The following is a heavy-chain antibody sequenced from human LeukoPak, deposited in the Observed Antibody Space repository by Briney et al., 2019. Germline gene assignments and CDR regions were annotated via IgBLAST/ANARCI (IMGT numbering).Heavy chain of an antibody. CDR1: GFTFSSYW. CDR2: IKQDGSEK. J-gene: IGHJ4*02. CDR3: ARDMNYHGSDPLGD. Sequence: GGSLRLSCAASGFTFSSYWMSWVRQAPGKGLEWVANIKQDGSEKYYVDSVKGRFTISRDNAKNSLYLQMNSLRAEDTAVYYCARDMNYHGSDPLGDWGQGTLVTVSS. D-gene: IGHD3-10*01. V-gene: IGHV3-7*01.